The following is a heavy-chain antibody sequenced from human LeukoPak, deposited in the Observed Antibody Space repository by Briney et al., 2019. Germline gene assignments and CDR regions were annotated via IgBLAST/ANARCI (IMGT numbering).Heavy chain of an antibody. D-gene: IGHD3-9*01. Sequence: SETLSLTCTVSGGSISSYYWSWIRQPPGKGLEWIWYIYYSGSTNYNPSLKSRVTISVDTSKNQFSLKLSSVTAADTAVYYCAREPRTYYDILTGYPAPWYFDLWGRGTLVTVSS. CDR1: GGSISSYY. CDR2: IYYSGST. V-gene: IGHV4-59*01. J-gene: IGHJ2*01. CDR3: AREPRTYYDILTGYPAPWYFDL.